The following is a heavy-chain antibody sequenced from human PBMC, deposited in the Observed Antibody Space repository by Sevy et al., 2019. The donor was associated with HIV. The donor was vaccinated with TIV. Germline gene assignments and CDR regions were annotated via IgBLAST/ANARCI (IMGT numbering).Heavy chain of an antibody. V-gene: IGHV3-23*01. CDR1: GLTFSSYA. CDR3: AKVWRSGAVIVKGSADAFDI. CDR2: ISGSGGST. J-gene: IGHJ3*02. D-gene: IGHD3-16*02. Sequence: GGSLRLSCAASGLTFSSYAMSWVRQAPGKGLEWVSVISGSGGSTYYADSVKGRFTISRDNSKNTLYLPMNSLRAEDSAVYYCAKVWRSGAVIVKGSADAFDIWGQGTMVTVSS.